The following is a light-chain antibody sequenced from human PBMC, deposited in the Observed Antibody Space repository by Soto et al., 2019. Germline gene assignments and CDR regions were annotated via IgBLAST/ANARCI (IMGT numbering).Light chain of an antibody. CDR3: LQYDHVPFT. CDR2: DAS. Sequence: DIQMTQSPSSLSASVGDRVTITCQASQDINNYLNWFQQKLGKAPKLLIYDASTLETRVPTRFSGSKSGTDFTFTISSLQPEDIATYFCLQYDHVPFTFGPGTKVDIK. V-gene: IGKV1-33*01. J-gene: IGKJ3*01. CDR1: QDINNY.